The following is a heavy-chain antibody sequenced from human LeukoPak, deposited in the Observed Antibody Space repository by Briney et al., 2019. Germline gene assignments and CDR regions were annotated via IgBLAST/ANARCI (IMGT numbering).Heavy chain of an antibody. CDR1: GFTFSSYA. CDR3: ASLVVVVAAKVASDY. D-gene: IGHD2-15*01. J-gene: IGHJ4*02. Sequence: GGSLRLSCAASGFTFSSYAMHWVRQAPGKGLEWVAVVSYDGSNKYYADSVKGRFTISRDNSKNTLYLQMNSLRAEDTAVYYCASLVVVVAAKVASDYWGQGTLVTVSS. CDR2: VSYDGSNK. V-gene: IGHV3-30*01.